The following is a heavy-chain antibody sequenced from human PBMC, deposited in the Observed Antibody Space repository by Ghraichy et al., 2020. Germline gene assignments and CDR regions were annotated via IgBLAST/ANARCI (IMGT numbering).Heavy chain of an antibody. CDR2: ISITSTTI. CDR1: GFTFSTSS. D-gene: IGHD6-13*01. Sequence: GGSLRLSCAASGFTFSTSSMNWVRQAPGKGLEWVSYISITSTTIYYADSVKGRFTISRDNAKNSLYLQKNSLRAEDTAVYYCATEIAAGGENYWGQGTLVTVSS. CDR3: ATEIAAGGENY. J-gene: IGHJ4*02. V-gene: IGHV3-48*01.